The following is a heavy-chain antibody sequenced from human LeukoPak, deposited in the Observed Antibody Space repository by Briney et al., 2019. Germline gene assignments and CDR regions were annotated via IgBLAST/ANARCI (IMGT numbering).Heavy chain of an antibody. V-gene: IGHV1-69*13. CDR2: IIPIFGTA. CDR1: GGTFSSYA. CDR3: ARDLHYDFWSGTELNWFDP. J-gene: IGHJ5*02. Sequence: ASVKVSCKASGGTFSSYATSWVRQDPGQGLEWMGGIIPIFGTANYAQKFQGRVTITADESTSTAYMELSSLRSEDTAVYYCARDLHYDFWSGTELNWFDPWGQGTLVTVSS. D-gene: IGHD3-3*01.